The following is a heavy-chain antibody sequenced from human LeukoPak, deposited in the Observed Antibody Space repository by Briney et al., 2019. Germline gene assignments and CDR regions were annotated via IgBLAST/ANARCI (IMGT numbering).Heavy chain of an antibody. CDR1: GYSFNSQG. Sequence: GSSVKVSCKASGYSFNSQGMNWVRQAPGQGLEWMGWINTDSGNPTYAQGFTGRFVFSLDSSVSTAYLQISNLMPEDTAKYYCAREILRFDIWGQGTMVTVSS. CDR2: INTDSGNP. V-gene: IGHV7-4-1*02. CDR3: AREILRFDI. J-gene: IGHJ3*02.